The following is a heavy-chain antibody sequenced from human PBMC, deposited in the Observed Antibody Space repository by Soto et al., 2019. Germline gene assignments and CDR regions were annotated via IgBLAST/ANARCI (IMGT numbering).Heavy chain of an antibody. CDR1: GFTFSSYS. CDR2: ISSSSSTI. V-gene: IGHV3-48*01. CDR3: ARETLSTNPNTRWFDP. Sequence: GGSLRLSCAASGFTFSSYSMNWVRQAPGKGLEWVSYISSSSSTIYYADSVKGRFTISRDNAKNSLYLQMNSLRAEDTAVYYCARETLSTNPNTRWFDPWGQGTLVTVSS. D-gene: IGHD3-16*02. J-gene: IGHJ5*02.